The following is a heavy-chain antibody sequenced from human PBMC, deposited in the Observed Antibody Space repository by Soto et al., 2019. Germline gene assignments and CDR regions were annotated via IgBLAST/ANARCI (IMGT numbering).Heavy chain of an antibody. CDR3: AMVDVYVTPSPQDV. Sequence: QVQLVQSGAEVKNPGASVKVSCKASGYTFTRYGIGWARQAPGQGLEWMGWINTYNGNTNYAQNVQGRVTLTTYTXXSTAYMEWRSLRSNDTAIYYCAMVDVYVTPSPQDVWGQGTTVIVSS. V-gene: IGHV1-18*01. J-gene: IGHJ6*02. CDR1: GYTFTRYG. D-gene: IGHD3-16*01. CDR2: INTYNGNT.